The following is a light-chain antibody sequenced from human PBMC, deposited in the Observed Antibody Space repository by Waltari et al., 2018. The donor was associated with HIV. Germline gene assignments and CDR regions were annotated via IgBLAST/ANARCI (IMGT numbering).Light chain of an antibody. CDR1: ESVSSN. Sequence: EIVLTQSPDTMYLSPGDRVTLSCRASESVSSNLAWYQQKRGQAPRLVIYGASSRAAGIPGRFSGSGSGTEFTLTISSLQSEDFAVYYCQEYNNWPWTFGQGTKVEIK. V-gene: IGKV3-15*01. CDR3: QEYNNWPWT. CDR2: GAS. J-gene: IGKJ1*01.